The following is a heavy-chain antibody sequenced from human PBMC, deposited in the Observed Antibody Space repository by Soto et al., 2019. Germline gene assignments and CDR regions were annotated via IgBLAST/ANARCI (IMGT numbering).Heavy chain of an antibody. CDR3: SRAGKCYDASGYAD. J-gene: IGHJ4*02. V-gene: IGHV1-18*01. D-gene: IGHD3-22*01. CDR1: GYSFATSG. CDR2: ISVYNGNT. Sequence: QVKLVQSGTEVKKPGASIKVSCKASGYSFATSGMTWVRQAPGQGLEWMGWISVYNGNTNYEQKLQDRVTMTTDTSTNTAFLEVRNLRSDATAVYYCSRAGKCYDASGYADWGQGTLVTVS.